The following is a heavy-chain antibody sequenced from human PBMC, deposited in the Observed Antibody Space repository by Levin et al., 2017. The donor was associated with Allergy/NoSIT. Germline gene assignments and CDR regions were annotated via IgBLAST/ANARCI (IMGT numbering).Heavy chain of an antibody. J-gene: IGHJ4*02. D-gene: IGHD3-22*01. CDR1: GFTFSSYA. CDR2: ISYDGSNK. V-gene: IGHV3-30*04. Sequence: PGGSLRLSCAASGFTFSSYAMHWVRQAPGKGLEWVAVISYDGSNKYYADSVKGRFTISRDNSKNTLYLQMNSLRAEDTAVYYCARDQPPIYYDSSGYFVYWGQGTLVTVSS. CDR3: ARDQPPIYYDSSGYFVY.